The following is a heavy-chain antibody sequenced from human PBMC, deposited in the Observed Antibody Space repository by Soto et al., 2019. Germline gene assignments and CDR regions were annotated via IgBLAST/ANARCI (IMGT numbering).Heavy chain of an antibody. Sequence: ASVKVSCKASGYTFTSYDINWVRQATGQGLEWMGWTNPNSGNTGYAQKFQGRVTMTRNTSISTAYMELSSLRSEDTAVYYCARVQGYCSSTSCYLGSYYYYYMDVWGKGTTVTVSS. V-gene: IGHV1-8*01. D-gene: IGHD2-2*01. CDR1: GYTFTSYD. J-gene: IGHJ6*03. CDR3: ARVQGYCSSTSCYLGSYYYYYMDV. CDR2: TNPNSGNT.